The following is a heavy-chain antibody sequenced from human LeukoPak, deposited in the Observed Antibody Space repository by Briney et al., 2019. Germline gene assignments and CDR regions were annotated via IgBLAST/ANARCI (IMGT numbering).Heavy chain of an antibody. D-gene: IGHD6-19*01. V-gene: IGHV3-23*01. J-gene: IGHJ4*02. CDR3: AKDLGIAVARDPLDY. CDR1: GFTFSSYA. Sequence: GGSLRLSCAASGFTFSSYAMSWVRQAPGKGLVWVSHINYDGSSTTYADFVKGRFTISRDNGKNTLYLQMNSLRAEDTAVYYCAKDLGIAVARDPLDYWGQGTLVTVSS. CDR2: INYDGSST.